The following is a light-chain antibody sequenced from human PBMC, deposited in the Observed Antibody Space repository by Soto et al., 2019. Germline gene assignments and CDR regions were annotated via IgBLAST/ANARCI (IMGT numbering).Light chain of an antibody. CDR2: GVS. CDR1: ENVGKY. CDR3: QQPHSFPLT. Sequence: DIQMTQSPSSKSASVGDRVTISCRASENVGKYLNWYQQKAGRAPELLIYGVSTLHSGVPSRFSGSGSGTDFTLIIASLQPEDSATYYCQQPHSFPLTFGQGAEVEIK. J-gene: IGKJ1*01. V-gene: IGKV1-39*01.